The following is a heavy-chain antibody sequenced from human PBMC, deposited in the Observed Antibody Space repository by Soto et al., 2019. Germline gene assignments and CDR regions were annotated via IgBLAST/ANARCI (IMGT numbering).Heavy chain of an antibody. J-gene: IGHJ6*01. CDR1: SVSINSFTNHY. CDR2: ISKSGFT. D-gene: IGHD3-10*01. V-gene: IGHV4-59*08. CDR3: ATQRFGKLHGLVDV. Sequence: QAQLQTSGPGLVKPSETLSLTCTGSSVSINSFTNHYCSWIRQPPAQGLECVGYISKSGFTRYNPALSSRVTVSVDTSKNQFALKLSSVTAAATALYCCATQRFGKLHGLVDVWGQGTKVTVSS.